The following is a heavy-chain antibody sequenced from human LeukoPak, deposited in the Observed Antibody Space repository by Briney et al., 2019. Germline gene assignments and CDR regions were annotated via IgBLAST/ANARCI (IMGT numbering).Heavy chain of an antibody. CDR1: GFTFSSYW. Sequence: GGSLRLSCTISGFTFSSYWMSWVRQAPGKGLEWMANINQDAGEKYYVDSVKGRFTISRDNSKNTLYLQMNSLRAEDTAVYYCARDFIAAAGDDYWGQGTLVTVSS. D-gene: IGHD6-13*01. J-gene: IGHJ4*02. V-gene: IGHV3-7*01. CDR3: ARDFIAAAGDDY. CDR2: INQDAGEK.